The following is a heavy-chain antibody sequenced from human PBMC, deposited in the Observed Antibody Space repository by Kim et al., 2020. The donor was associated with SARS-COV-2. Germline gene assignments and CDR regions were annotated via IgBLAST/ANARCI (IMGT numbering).Heavy chain of an antibody. V-gene: IGHV3-48*02. CDR2: ISSSSSTI. CDR1: GFTFSSYS. D-gene: IGHD3-16*01. CDR3: ARDFVGGWGNAFDI. J-gene: IGHJ3*02. Sequence: GGSLRLSCAASGFTFSSYSMNWVRQAPGKGLEWVSYISSSSSTIYYADSVKGRFTISRDNAKNSLYLQMNSLRDEDTAVYYCARDFVGGWGNAFDIWGQGTMVTVSS.